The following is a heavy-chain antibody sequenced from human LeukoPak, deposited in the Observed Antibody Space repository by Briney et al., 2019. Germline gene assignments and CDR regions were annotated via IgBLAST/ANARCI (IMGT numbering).Heavy chain of an antibody. V-gene: IGHV1-18*01. CDR1: GYAFTSYG. CDR3: ARDPPPYCSSTSCYLSASDY. CDR2: ISAYNGNT. Sequence: ASVKVSCKASGYAFTSYGISWVRQAPGQGLEWMGWISAYNGNTNYAQKLQGRVTMTTDTSTSTAYMELRSLRSDDTAVYYCARDPPPYCSSTSCYLSASDYWGQGTLVTVSS. D-gene: IGHD2-2*01. J-gene: IGHJ4*02.